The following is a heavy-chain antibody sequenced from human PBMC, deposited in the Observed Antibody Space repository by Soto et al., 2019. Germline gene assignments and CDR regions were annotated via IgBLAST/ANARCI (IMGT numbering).Heavy chain of an antibody. V-gene: IGHV4-59*01. CDR1: GGSISSYY. J-gene: IGHJ6*04. CDR2: IYYSGST. D-gene: IGHD3-3*01. CDR3: ARDMYDFWSGPDSYYYGMDV. Sequence: SETLSLTCTVSGGSISSYYWSWIRHPPGKRLEWIGYIYYSGSTNYNPSLKSRVTISVDTSKNQFSLKLSSVTAADTAVYYCARDMYDFWSGPDSYYYGMDVWGKGTTVTVSS.